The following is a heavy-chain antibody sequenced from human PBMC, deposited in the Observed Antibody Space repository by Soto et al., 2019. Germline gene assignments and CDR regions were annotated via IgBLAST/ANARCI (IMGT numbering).Heavy chain of an antibody. J-gene: IGHJ6*02. D-gene: IGHD2-15*01. CDR2: IYPGDSDT. CDR1: GYSFTSYW. V-gene: IGHV5-51*01. CDR3: ARGYCSGGSCYYYYGMDV. Sequence: GESLKISCKGSGYSFTSYWIGWVRQMPGKGLEWMGIIYPGDSDTRYSPSFQGQVTISADKSISTAYLQWSSLKASDTAMYYCARGYCSGGSCYYYYGMDVWGQGTTVTV.